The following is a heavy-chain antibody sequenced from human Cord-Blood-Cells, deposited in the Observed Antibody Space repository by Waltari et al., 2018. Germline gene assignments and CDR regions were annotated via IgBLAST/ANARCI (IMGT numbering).Heavy chain of an antibody. Sequence: EVQLVESGGGLVQPGGSLRLSCAASGFTFSSYWMHRVRQAPGKGLGWVSRINSDGSSTSYADSVKGRFTISRDNAKNTLYLQMNSLRAEDTAVYYCARVVSGYDYAFDIWGQGTMVTVSS. CDR2: INSDGSST. D-gene: IGHD5-12*01. CDR3: ARVVSGYDYAFDI. J-gene: IGHJ3*02. CDR1: GFTFSSYW. V-gene: IGHV3-74*01.